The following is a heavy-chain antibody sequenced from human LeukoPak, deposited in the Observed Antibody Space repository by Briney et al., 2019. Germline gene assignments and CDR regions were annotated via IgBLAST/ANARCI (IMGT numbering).Heavy chain of an antibody. CDR3: AKGRYIVVVPGAVDY. CDR2: IRYDGSNK. CDR1: GFTFSSYG. Sequence: PGGSLRLSCAASGFTFSSYGMHWVRQAPGKGLEWVAFIRYDGSNKYYADSVKGRFTISRDNSKNTLFLQMNSLRAEDTAVYYCAKGRYIVVVPGAVDYWGQGTLVTVSS. V-gene: IGHV3-30*02. J-gene: IGHJ4*02. D-gene: IGHD2-2*01.